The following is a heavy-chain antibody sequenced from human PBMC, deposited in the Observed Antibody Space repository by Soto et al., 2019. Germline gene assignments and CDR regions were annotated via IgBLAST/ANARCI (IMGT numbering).Heavy chain of an antibody. CDR1: GYTFTSYA. CDR3: ASSFYGSGNPKDYYYGMDV. CDR2: INAGNGNT. D-gene: IGHD3-10*01. J-gene: IGHJ6*02. Sequence: ASVKVSCKASGYTFTSYAMHWVRQAPGQRLEWMGWINAGNGNTKYSQKFQGRVTITRDTSASTAYMELSSLRSEDTAVYYCASSFYGSGNPKDYYYGMDVWGQGTTVTVSS. V-gene: IGHV1-3*01.